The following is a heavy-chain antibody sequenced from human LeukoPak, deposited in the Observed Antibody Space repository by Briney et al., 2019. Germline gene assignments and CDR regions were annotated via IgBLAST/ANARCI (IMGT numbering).Heavy chain of an antibody. CDR1: GFTFSSYA. Sequence: GGSLRLSCAASGFTFSSYAMSWVRQAPGKGLEWASGISGSDGSTYYADSVKGRFTISRDNSKNTLYLQMNSLRAEDTAVYYCARAGSIRFDYWGQGTLVTVSS. V-gene: IGHV3-23*01. CDR3: ARAGSIRFDY. D-gene: IGHD1-26*01. J-gene: IGHJ4*02. CDR2: ISGSDGST.